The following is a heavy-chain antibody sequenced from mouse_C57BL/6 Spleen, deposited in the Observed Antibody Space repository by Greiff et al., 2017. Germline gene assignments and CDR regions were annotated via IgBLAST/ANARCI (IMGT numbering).Heavy chain of an antibody. Sequence: VKLMESGPELVKPGASVKISCKASGYAFSSSWMNWVKQRPGKGLEWIGRIYPGDGDTNYNGKFKGKATLTADKSSSTAYMQLSSLTSEDSAVYFCARKDYGSSFDYWGQGTTLTVSS. CDR1: GYAFSSSW. CDR2: IYPGDGDT. V-gene: IGHV1-82*01. CDR3: ARKDYGSSFDY. J-gene: IGHJ2*01. D-gene: IGHD1-1*01.